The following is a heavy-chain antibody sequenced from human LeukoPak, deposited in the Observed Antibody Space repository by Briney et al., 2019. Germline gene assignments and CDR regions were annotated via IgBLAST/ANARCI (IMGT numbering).Heavy chain of an antibody. Sequence: GASVKVSCKASGYTFTGYYMHWVRQAPGQGLEWMGWINPNSGGTNYAQKFQGRVTMTRDTSISTAYMELSRLRSDDTAVYYCARGPFIVVVPAASNPIQHWGQGTLVTVSS. CDR3: ARGPFIVVVPAASNPIQH. D-gene: IGHD2-2*01. CDR1: GYTFTGYY. J-gene: IGHJ1*01. V-gene: IGHV1-2*02. CDR2: INPNSGGT.